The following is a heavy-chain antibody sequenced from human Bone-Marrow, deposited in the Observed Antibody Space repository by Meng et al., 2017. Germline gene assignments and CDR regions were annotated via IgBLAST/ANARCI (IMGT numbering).Heavy chain of an antibody. Sequence: QVQLQQWGAGLLKPSETLSLTCDVSGASLNGYYWTWIRQPPGKGLEWIGEINHSGSPDYNTSLKSRGTISVDTSKNPFSLKLSSVTAADTAVYYCARGQLILRNWGQGTLVTVSS. CDR2: INHSGSP. CDR1: GASLNGYY. J-gene: IGHJ4*02. V-gene: IGHV4-34*01. CDR3: ARGQLILRN. D-gene: IGHD2/OR15-2a*01.